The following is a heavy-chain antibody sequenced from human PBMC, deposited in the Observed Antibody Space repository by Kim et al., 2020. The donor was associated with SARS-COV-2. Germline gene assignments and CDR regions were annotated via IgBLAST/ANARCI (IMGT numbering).Heavy chain of an antibody. V-gene: IGHV4-34*01. J-gene: IGHJ4*02. CDR3: ARGRVAAAWTMYYFDY. D-gene: IGHD6-13*01. Sequence: SLKSRVTISVDTSKNQFSLKLSSVTAADTAVYYCARGRVAAAWTMYYFDYWGQGTLVTVSS.